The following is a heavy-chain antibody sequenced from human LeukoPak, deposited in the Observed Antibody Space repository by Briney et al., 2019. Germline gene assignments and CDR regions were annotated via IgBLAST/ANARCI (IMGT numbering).Heavy chain of an antibody. D-gene: IGHD3-10*01. CDR3: AKNYASGRGVPYAMDV. J-gene: IGHJ6*02. CDR1: GSTFSSYA. V-gene: IGHV3-23*01. CDR2: ISGISGSTT. Sequence: PGGSLRLSCAASGSTFSSYAMSWVRQAPGKGLEWVSAISGISGSTTIYADSVKGRFAVSRDNSRNTLFLQMNSLRAEDTAVYYCAKNYASGRGVPYAMDVWGQGTTVTVAS.